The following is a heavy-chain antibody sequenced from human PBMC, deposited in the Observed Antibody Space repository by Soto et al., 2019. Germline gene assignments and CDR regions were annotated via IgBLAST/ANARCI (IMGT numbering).Heavy chain of an antibody. V-gene: IGHV3-21*01. Sequence: VGSLRLSCAASGFTFTRYSMNWVRQAPGKGLEWVSSISSTTNYIYYADSMKGRFTVSRDNAKNSVYLEMNSLSAEDTALYYCARESEGITSNFDYWGQGTLVTVSS. CDR3: ARESEGITSNFDY. J-gene: IGHJ4*02. CDR1: GFTFTRYS. CDR2: ISSTTNYI.